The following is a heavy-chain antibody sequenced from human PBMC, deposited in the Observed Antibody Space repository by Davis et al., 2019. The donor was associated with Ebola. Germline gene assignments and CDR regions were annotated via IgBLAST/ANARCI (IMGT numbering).Heavy chain of an antibody. V-gene: IGHV4-34*01. Sequence: PGGSLRLSCAVYGGSFSGYYWSWIRQPPGKGLEWIGEINHSGSTNYNPSLKSRVTISVDTSKNQFSLKLSSVTAADTAVYYCARAWRIAAARYYYGMDVWGQGTTVTVSS. J-gene: IGHJ6*02. D-gene: IGHD6-13*01. CDR1: GGSFSGYY. CDR3: ARAWRIAAARYYYGMDV. CDR2: INHSGST.